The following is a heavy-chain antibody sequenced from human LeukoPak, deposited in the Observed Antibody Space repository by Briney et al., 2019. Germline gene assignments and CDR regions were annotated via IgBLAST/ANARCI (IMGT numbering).Heavy chain of an antibody. Sequence: GGSLRLSCAASGFTFSSYAMSWVRQAPGKGLEWVSSISSSSSYIYYADSVKGRFTIYRDNSKNTLYLQMNSLRAEDTAVYYCAKDYFGSGSYYNLDYWGQGTLVTVSS. J-gene: IGHJ4*02. V-gene: IGHV3-23*01. CDR2: ISSSSSYI. D-gene: IGHD3-10*01. CDR1: GFTFSSYA. CDR3: AKDYFGSGSYYNLDY.